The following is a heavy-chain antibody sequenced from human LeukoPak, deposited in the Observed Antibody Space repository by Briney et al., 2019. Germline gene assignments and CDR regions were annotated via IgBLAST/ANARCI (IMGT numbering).Heavy chain of an antibody. Sequence: PGGSLRLSCAASGFTFNNYGMHWVRQAPGKGLEWVAVISYDGSTEYYADSVKGRFTFSRDNSKNTLYLQMNSLRAEDTAIYYCAKGFDYYMDVWGKGTTVTVSS. CDR1: GFTFNNYG. J-gene: IGHJ6*03. V-gene: IGHV3-30*18. CDR3: AKGFDYYMDV. CDR2: ISYDGSTE.